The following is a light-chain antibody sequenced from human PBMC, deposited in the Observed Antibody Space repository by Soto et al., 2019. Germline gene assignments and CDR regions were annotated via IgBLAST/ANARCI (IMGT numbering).Light chain of an antibody. CDR1: QSVSSF. J-gene: IGKJ1*01. CDR2: DTS. Sequence: EIVLTQSPATLSLSPGERATLSCRASQSVSSFLAWYQQKPGQAPRLLIYDTSNRATGIPARFSGSGSGTDFTLTISSLEPDDLAMYYCQRTKTVGQETKVDIK. V-gene: IGKV3-11*01. CDR3: QRTKT.